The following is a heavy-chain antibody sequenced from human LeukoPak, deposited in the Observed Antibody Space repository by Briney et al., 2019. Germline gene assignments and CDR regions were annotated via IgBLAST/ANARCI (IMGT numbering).Heavy chain of an antibody. D-gene: IGHD2-15*01. CDR3: ARDLAGYCSGGSCYSGRWFDP. CDR2: IYYVGNT. J-gene: IGHJ5*02. Sequence: SETLSLTCTVSGGSISSSSYYWGWIRQPPRKGLEWIGSIYYVGNTYYNPSLKSRVTISVDTSKNQFSLKLSSVTAADTAVYYCARDLAGYCSGGSCYSGRWFDPWGQGTLVTVS. CDR1: GGSISSSSYY. V-gene: IGHV4-39*07.